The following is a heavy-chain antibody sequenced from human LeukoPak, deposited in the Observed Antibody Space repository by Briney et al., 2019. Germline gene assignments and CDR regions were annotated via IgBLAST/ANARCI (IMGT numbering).Heavy chain of an antibody. V-gene: IGHV3-7*01. CDR3: ARRPLFEGYYMDV. D-gene: IGHD3-10*01. J-gene: IGHJ6*03. CDR1: AFTFSNYW. CDR2: IKEDGSEI. Sequence: GSLRLSCAASAFTFSNYWMSWVRQAPGKGLEWVANIKEDGSEINYVDSVKGRFTISRDNAKNSLYLQMNSLRAEDTAVYYCARRPLFEGYYMDVWGKGTTVTVSS.